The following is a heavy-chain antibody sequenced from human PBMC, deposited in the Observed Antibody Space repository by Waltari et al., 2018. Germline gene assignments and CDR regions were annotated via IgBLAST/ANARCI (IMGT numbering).Heavy chain of an antibody. CDR2: VDPEDCET. CDR1: GYTFTDYY. CDR3: ATLYCSSTSCFPDAFDI. Sequence: EVQLVQSGAEVKKPGATVKISCKASGYTFTDYYMHWVQQAPGKGLEWMGRVDPEDCETIYAEKFQGRVTITADTSTDTAYMELSSLRSEDTAVYYCATLYCSSTSCFPDAFDIWGQGTMVTVSS. V-gene: IGHV1-69-2*01. D-gene: IGHD2-2*01. J-gene: IGHJ3*02.